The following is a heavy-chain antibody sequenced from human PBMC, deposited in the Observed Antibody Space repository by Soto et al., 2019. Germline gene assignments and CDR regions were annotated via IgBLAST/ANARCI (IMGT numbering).Heavy chain of an antibody. CDR2: ISSTTNYI. CDR3: ARESEDLPSNFDY. J-gene: IGHJ4*02. V-gene: IGHV3-21*06. CDR1: GFTFTRYS. Sequence: GALILCCAASGFTFTRYSMNWVRQAPGKGLEWASSISSTTNYIYYGDSMKGRFTISRDNAKNSLYLEMNSLRAEDTAVYYCARESEDLPSNFDYWGQGTMVTVSS.